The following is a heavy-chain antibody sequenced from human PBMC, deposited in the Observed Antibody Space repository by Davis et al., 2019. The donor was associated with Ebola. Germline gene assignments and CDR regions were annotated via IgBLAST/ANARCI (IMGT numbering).Heavy chain of an antibody. Sequence: GESLKISCEASGFTFSSYTMKWVRQAPGKGLEWVSSITSSGTYMYYADLVKGRFTISRDNAKNALYLQMNNLRGEDTDVYYCVNGEVWFTELLYRDDGFETWGQGTMVTVSS. CDR2: ITSSGTYM. J-gene: IGHJ3*02. V-gene: IGHV3-21*01. CDR3: VNGEVWFTELLYRDDGFET. CDR1: GFTFSSYT. D-gene: IGHD3-10*01.